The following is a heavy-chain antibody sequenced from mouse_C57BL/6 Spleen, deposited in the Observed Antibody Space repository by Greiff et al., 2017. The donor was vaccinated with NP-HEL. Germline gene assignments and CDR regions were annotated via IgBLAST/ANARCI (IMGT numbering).Heavy chain of an antibody. CDR3: ARERDYGSSYGMVFAY. CDR2: IYPGSGST. V-gene: IGHV1-55*01. D-gene: IGHD1-1*01. Sequence: QVQLQQSGAELVKPGASVKMSCKASGYTFTSYWITWVKQRPGQGLEWIGDIYPGSGSTNYNEKFKSKATLTVDTSSSTAYMQLSSLTSEDSAVYYGARERDYGSSYGMVFAYWGQGTLVTVSA. CDR1: GYTFTSYW. J-gene: IGHJ3*01.